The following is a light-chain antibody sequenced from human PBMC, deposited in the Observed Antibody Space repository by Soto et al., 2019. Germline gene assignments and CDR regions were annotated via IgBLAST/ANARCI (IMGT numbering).Light chain of an antibody. CDR1: QSVSSY. CDR2: DAS. CDR3: QKYNSAPVP. Sequence: EIVLTQSPATLSLSPGERATLSCRASQSVSSYLAWYQQKPGQAPRLLIYDASNRATGIPARFSGSGSGTDFTLTISSLEPEDFATYYCQKYNSAPVPFGQGTKLEIK. V-gene: IGKV3-11*01. J-gene: IGKJ2*01.